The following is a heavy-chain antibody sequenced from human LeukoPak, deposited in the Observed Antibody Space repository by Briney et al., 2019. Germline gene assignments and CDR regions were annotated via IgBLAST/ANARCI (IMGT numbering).Heavy chain of an antibody. D-gene: IGHD6-19*01. V-gene: IGHV1-2*02. J-gene: IGHJ4*02. CDR2: INPNSGGT. Sequence: ASVKVSCKASGYTFTGYYMHWVRQAPGQGLEWMGWINPNSGGTNYAQKFQGRVTMPRATSISTAYMELSRLRSDDTAVYYFSRVWWLDYYFDYWGQGTLVTVSS. CDR1: GYTFTGYY. CDR3: SRVWWLDYYFDY.